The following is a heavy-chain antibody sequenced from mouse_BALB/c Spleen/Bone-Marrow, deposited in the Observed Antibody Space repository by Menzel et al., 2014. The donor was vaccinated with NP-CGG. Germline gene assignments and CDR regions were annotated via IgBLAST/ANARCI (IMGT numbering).Heavy chain of an antibody. Sequence: LVKTGASVKISRKASGYSFTGYYMHWVKQSHGKSLEWIGYISCYNGATRYNQKFKGKATFTVDTSSSTAHIQFNSLTSEDSAVYFCARGGTMISTDAMDYWGQGTSVTVSS. J-gene: IGHJ4*01. D-gene: IGHD2-4*01. CDR2: ISCYNGAT. CDR3: ARGGTMISTDAMDY. CDR1: GYSFTGYY. V-gene: IGHV1S34*01.